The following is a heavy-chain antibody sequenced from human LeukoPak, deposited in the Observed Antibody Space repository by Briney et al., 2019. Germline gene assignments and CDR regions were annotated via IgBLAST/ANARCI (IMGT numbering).Heavy chain of an antibody. CDR3: AKQNMARYYYDSSGYYFFDY. D-gene: IGHD3-22*01. Sequence: GGSLRLSCAASGFTVSSNYMSWVRQAPGKGLEWVSAISGSGGSTYYADSVKGRFTISRDNSKNTLYLQMNSLRAEDTAVYYCAKQNMARYYYDSSGYYFFDYWGQGTLVTVSS. CDR2: ISGSGGST. V-gene: IGHV3-23*01. J-gene: IGHJ4*02. CDR1: GFTVSSNY.